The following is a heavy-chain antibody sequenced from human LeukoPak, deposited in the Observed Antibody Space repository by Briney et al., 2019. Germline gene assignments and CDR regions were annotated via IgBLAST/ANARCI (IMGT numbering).Heavy chain of an antibody. V-gene: IGHV3-7*05. Sequence: GGSLRLSCAASGFTFSSYWMTCVRQAPGKGLEYVVNIKEDGSEKYYVDSVKGRFTISRDNAKNSLYLQMSSLRGDDTAVYYCVRECGFHTFDYWGQGTLVTVSS. J-gene: IGHJ4*02. CDR3: VRECGFHTFDY. CDR1: GFTFSSYW. CDR2: IKEDGSEK. D-gene: IGHD5-12*01.